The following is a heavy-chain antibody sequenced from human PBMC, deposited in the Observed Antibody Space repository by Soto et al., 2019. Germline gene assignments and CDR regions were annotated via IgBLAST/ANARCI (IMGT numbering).Heavy chain of an antibody. CDR2: IWYDGSNK. CDR3: ARDGAYDFGGMDV. J-gene: IGHJ6*02. V-gene: IGHV3-33*01. Sequence: VAVIWYDGSNKYYADSVKGRFTISRDNSKNTLYLQMNSLRAEDTAVYYCARDGAYDFGGMDVWGQGTTVTVSS. D-gene: IGHD3-3*01.